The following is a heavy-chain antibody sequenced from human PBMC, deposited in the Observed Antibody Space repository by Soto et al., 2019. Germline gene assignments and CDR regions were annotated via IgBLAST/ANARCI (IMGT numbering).Heavy chain of an antibody. CDR2: IRGSGDST. CDR1: GFTFSSYA. D-gene: IGHD1-26*01. V-gene: IGHV3-23*01. J-gene: IGHJ4*02. Sequence: EVQLLESGGGLVQPGGSLRLSGAASGFTFSSYAMSWVGQAPVKGLEWVSAIRGSGDSTYYADSVKGRFTISRDNSKNTLYLQMNSLRAEDTAVYYCARRGRGSYYDYWGQGTLVTVSS. CDR3: ARRGRGSYYDY.